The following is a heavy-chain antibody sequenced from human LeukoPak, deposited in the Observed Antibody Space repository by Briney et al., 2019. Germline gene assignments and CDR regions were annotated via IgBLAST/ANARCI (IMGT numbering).Heavy chain of an antibody. CDR1: ESTLNRHF. J-gene: IGHJ4*01. V-gene: IGHV3-21*01. CDR2: ISSSGTHR. CDR3: ARDAQRGFDYSNSLKY. Sequence: GGSLRLSCVASESTLNRHFMNWVRQTPGKGLEWVSSISSSGTHRNYADSVKGRFTISRDNSQNTVSLEMNSLRADDTAIYYCARDAQRGFDYSNSLKYWGHGTLVTVSS. D-gene: IGHD4-11*01.